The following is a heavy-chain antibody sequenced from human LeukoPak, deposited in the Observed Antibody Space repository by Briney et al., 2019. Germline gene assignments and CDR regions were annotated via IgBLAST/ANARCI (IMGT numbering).Heavy chain of an antibody. CDR2: ISDSGGNT. CDR3: AKVPYSDYGSWGPPFMDV. J-gene: IGHJ6*02. D-gene: IGHD3-10*01. V-gene: IGHV3-23*01. Sequence: PGGSLRLSCAASGFTFSNYAMSWVRQAPGKGLEWVSTISDSGGNTYYADSVKGRFTISRDNSKNTLYLHMSSLRAEDTAIHYCAKVPYSDYGSWGPPFMDVWGQGTTVAVSS. CDR1: GFTFSNYA.